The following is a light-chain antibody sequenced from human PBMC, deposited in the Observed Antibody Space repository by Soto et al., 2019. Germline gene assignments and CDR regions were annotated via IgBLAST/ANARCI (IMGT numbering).Light chain of an antibody. J-gene: IGLJ2*01. V-gene: IGLV1-44*01. CDR1: SSNIGSNS. CDR2: TNS. Sequence: QSVLTQPPSVSGTPGQRVTISCSGSSSNIGSNSINWYPHLPGTAPKLLIYTNSHRPSGVPDRFSGSKSGTSASLAISGLQTEDEADYYCAAWDDRLSGPVFGGGTKLTVL. CDR3: AAWDDRLSGPV.